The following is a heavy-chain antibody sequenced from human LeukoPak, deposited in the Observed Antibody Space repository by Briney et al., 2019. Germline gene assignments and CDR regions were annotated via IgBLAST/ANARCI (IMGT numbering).Heavy chain of an antibody. Sequence: SETLSLTCTVSGGSISSGGYYWSWIRQHPGEGLEWIGYIYYSGSTYYNPSLKSRVTISVDTSKNQFSLKLSSVTAADTAVYYCARSQFELPADYWGQGTLVTVSS. CDR1: GGSISSGGYY. J-gene: IGHJ4*02. CDR2: IYYSGST. CDR3: ARSQFELPADY. V-gene: IGHV4-31*03. D-gene: IGHD1-26*01.